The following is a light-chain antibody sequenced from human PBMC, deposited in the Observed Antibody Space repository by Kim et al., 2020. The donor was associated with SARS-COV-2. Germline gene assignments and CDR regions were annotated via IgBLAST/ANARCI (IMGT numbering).Light chain of an antibody. CDR1: SSNSGSTT. CDR3: VAWDDSLNGLL. CDR2: SND. Sequence: GQRATISCSGPSSNSGSTTVNWYLQLPGTAPKLLIYSNDQRPSGVPDRFSGSKSGTSASLAISGLQSEDEATYYCVAWDDSLNGLLFGGGTKLTVL. V-gene: IGLV1-44*01. J-gene: IGLJ2*01.